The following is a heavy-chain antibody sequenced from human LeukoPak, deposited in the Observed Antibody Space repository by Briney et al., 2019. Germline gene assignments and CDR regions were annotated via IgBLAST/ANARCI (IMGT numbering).Heavy chain of an antibody. Sequence: PGRSLRLSCAASGFTFSSYAMSWARQAPGKGLEGVSAISGSGGSTYYADSVKGRFTISRDNSKNTLYLQMNSLRAEDTAVYYCAKDQIVGYCSGGSCYPVDYWGQGTLVTVSS. CDR3: AKDQIVGYCSGGSCYPVDY. V-gene: IGHV3-23*01. CDR2: ISGSGGST. D-gene: IGHD2-15*01. J-gene: IGHJ4*02. CDR1: GFTFSSYA.